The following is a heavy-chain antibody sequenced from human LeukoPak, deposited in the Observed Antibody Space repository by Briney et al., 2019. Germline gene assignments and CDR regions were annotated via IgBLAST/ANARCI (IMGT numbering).Heavy chain of an antibody. CDR1: GGTFSSYA. D-gene: IGHD3-22*01. CDR3: ASSIEYYYDSDAFDI. Sequence: SVRVSCKASGGTFSSYAISWVRQAPGQGLEWMGRIIPIFGTANYAQKFQGRVTITTGESTSTAYMELSSLRSEDTAVYYCASSIEYYYDSDAFDIWGQGTMVTVSS. V-gene: IGHV1-69*05. CDR2: IIPIFGTA. J-gene: IGHJ3*02.